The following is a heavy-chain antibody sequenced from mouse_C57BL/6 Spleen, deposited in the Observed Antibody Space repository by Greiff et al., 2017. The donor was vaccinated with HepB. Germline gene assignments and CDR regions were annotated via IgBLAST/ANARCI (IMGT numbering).Heavy chain of an antibody. J-gene: IGHJ3*01. CDR3: ASSYYDYEGSSFAY. D-gene: IGHD2-4*01. V-gene: IGHV5-17*01. CDR1: GFTFSDYG. Sequence: EVMLVESGGGLVKPGGSLKLSCAASGFTFSDYGMHWVRQAPEKGLEWVAYISSGSSTIYYADTVKGRFTISRDNAKNTLFLQMTSLRSEDTAMYYCASSYYDYEGSSFAYWGQGTLVTVSA. CDR2: ISSGSSTI.